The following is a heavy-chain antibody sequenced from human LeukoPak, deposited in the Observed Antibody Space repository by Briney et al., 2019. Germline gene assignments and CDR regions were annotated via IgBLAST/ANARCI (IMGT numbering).Heavy chain of an antibody. J-gene: IGHJ4*02. CDR3: ARSLTPYYDILTGYYTHFDY. V-gene: IGHV4-59*01. CDR1: GGSISNYY. CDR2: IYYSGST. D-gene: IGHD3-9*01. Sequence: SETLSLTCTVSGGSISNYYWSWIRQPPGKGLEWIGFIYYSGSTNYNPSLKSRVTISVDTSKNQFSLKLSSVTAADTAVYYCARSLTPYYDILTGYYTHFDYWGQGTLVTVSS.